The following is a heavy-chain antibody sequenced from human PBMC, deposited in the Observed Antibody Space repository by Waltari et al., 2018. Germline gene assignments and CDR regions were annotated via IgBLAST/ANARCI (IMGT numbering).Heavy chain of an antibody. Sequence: QVQLVQSGAEVKKPGASVKVSCKASGYTFTSYAMHWVRQAPGQRLEWMGWINAGNGNTKYSQKFQGRVTITRDTSASTAYMELSSLRSEDTAVYYCARDYVWGSYRLDYWGQGTLVIVSS. J-gene: IGHJ4*02. V-gene: IGHV1-3*01. CDR3: ARDYVWGSYRLDY. CDR2: INAGNGNT. D-gene: IGHD3-16*02. CDR1: GYTFTSYA.